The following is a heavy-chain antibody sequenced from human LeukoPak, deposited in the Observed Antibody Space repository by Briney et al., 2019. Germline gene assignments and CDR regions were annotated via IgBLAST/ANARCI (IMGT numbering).Heavy chain of an antibody. CDR3: ATDSTYGGKIAFDI. D-gene: IGHD4-17*01. V-gene: IGHV1/OR15-3*02. CDR1: GYTFTDYF. J-gene: IGHJ3*02. CDR2: INAGNGNT. Sequence: ASVKVSCKASGYTFTDYFMNWMRQAPGQRLEWMGWINAGNGNTKYSQKLQGRVTITRDTSSSTAYMQLSSLRSEDTAVYYCATDSTYGGKIAFDIWGQGTMVTVSS.